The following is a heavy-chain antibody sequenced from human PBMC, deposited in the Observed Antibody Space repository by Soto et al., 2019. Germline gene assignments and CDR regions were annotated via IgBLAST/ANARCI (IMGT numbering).Heavy chain of an antibody. D-gene: IGHD2-15*01. CDR2: IYYSGST. CDR3: ARHTPAISISDH. J-gene: IGHJ4*02. CDR1: GGSISSSSYY. V-gene: IGHV4-39*01. Sequence: QLQLQESGPGLVKPSETLSLTCTVSGGSISSSSYYWGWIRQPPGKGLAWIGSIYYSGSTYYNPSLKGRVTISVDTSKNQFSLKLSPVTAADTAVYYCARHTPAISISDHWGQGTLVTVSS.